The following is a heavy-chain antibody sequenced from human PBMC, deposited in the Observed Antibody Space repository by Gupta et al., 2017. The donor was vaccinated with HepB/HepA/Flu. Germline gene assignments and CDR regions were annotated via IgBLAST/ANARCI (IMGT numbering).Heavy chain of an antibody. CDR2: ISYDGSNT. CDR1: GFTFGSYG. CDR3: AKDRTAVAVGLVY. D-gene: IGHD6-19*01. V-gene: IGHV3-30*18. Sequence: QVQLVQSGGGVVEPGRLLRLSCAAAGFTFGSYGMHWVRQAPGKGLEWVAVISYDGSNTYDADAVKGRFTISRDNAKTTLYLQMKRLRAEDTAVYYCAKDRTAVAVGLVYGGQGTMVTVSS. J-gene: IGHJ4*02.